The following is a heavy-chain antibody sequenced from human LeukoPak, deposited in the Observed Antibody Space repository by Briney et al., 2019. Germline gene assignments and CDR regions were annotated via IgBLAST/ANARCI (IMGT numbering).Heavy chain of an antibody. CDR3: AKDMRPGIAVAGRIDY. D-gene: IGHD6-19*01. V-gene: IGHV3-23*01. CDR1: GFTFSSYG. J-gene: IGHJ4*02. Sequence: GGSLRLSCAASGFTFSSYGMHWVRQAPGKGLEWVSAISGSGGSTYYADSVKGRFTISRDNSKNTLYLQMNSLRAEDTAVYYCAKDMRPGIAVAGRIDYWGQGTLVTVSS. CDR2: ISGSGGST.